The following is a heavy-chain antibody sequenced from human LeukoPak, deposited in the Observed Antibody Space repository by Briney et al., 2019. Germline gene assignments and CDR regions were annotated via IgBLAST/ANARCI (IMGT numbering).Heavy chain of an antibody. D-gene: IGHD1-26*01. V-gene: IGHV4-59*01. CDR2: IYYSGST. CDR3: ARERVGYFDY. J-gene: IGHJ4*02. Sequence: KSSETLSLTCTVSGGSISSYYWSWIRQPPGKGLEWIGYIYYSGSTNYNPSLKRRVTISVDTSKNQFSLKLSSVTAADTAVYYCARERVGYFDYWGQGTLVTVSS. CDR1: GGSISSYY.